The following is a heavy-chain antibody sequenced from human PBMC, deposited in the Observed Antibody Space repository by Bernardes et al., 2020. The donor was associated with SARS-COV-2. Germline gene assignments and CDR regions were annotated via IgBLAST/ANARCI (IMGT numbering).Heavy chain of an antibody. CDR3: TRNYDFWRGYSYYYYAMDV. V-gene: IGHV3-7*04. CDR1: GFTFSSYW. CDR2: IKQDGSEK. D-gene: IGHD3-3*01. J-gene: IGHJ6*02. Sequence: GGSLRLSCAASGFTFSSYWMNWVRQAPGKGLEWVVNIKQDGSEKYYVDSVKGRFTISRDNAKKSLYLQVSSLRAEDTAVYYCTRNYDFWRGYSYYYYAMDVWGPGTTVTVSS.